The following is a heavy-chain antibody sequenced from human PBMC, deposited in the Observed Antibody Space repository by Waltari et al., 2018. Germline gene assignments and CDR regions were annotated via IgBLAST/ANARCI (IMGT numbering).Heavy chain of an antibody. J-gene: IGHJ3*02. Sequence: EVQVLESGGDLVQPGGSLRLSCAASGFTFSPYAMNWIRQAPGKGLEWVSSIGASGRDTYYPDSVRGRFTISRDNSRDMVFLQMSSLRAEDTAIYYCVRPRAVVGPHGFDIWGQGTMVTVSS. CDR1: GFTFSPYA. D-gene: IGHD2-15*01. CDR3: VRPRAVVGPHGFDI. CDR2: IGASGRDT. V-gene: IGHV3-23*01.